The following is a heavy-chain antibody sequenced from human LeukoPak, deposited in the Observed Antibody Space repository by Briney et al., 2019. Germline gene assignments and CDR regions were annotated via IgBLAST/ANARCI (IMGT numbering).Heavy chain of an antibody. V-gene: IGHV3-21*01. Sequence: GGSLRLSCAASGFTFSSYSMNWVRQAPGKGLEWVSSISSSSRYIYYADSVKGRFTISRDNAKNSLYLQMNSLRAEDTAVYYCARDDRNPYYDILTGYYKVNPIWFDPWGQGTLVTVSS. CDR3: ARDDRNPYYDILTGYYKVNPIWFDP. CDR1: GFTFSSYS. CDR2: ISSSSRYI. J-gene: IGHJ5*02. D-gene: IGHD3-9*01.